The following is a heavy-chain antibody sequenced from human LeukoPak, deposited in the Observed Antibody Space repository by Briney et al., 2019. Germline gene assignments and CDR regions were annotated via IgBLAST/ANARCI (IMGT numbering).Heavy chain of an antibody. D-gene: IGHD5-18*01. CDR3: ARHRSGGYSYGVLDY. CDR2: IYYSGNT. J-gene: IGHJ4*02. Sequence: SETLSLTCTVSGGSISSYHWGWIRQPPEKGLEWIGSIYYSGNTYYNPSLKSRVTISVDTSKNQFSLKLSSVAAADTAVYYCARHRSGGYSYGVLDYWGQGTLVTVSS. CDR1: GGSISSYH. V-gene: IGHV4-39*01.